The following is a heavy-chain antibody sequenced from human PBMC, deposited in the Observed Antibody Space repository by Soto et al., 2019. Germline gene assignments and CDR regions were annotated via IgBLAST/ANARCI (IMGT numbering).Heavy chain of an antibody. V-gene: IGHV1-8*01. J-gene: IGHJ4*02. CDR3: ARRTHCSGGICYYGLDN. CDR2: MNPDSGHA. Sequence: ASVKVSCKASGNTFTSYDINWVRQAPGQGLEWMGWMNPDSGHAAYAQKFQGRVTLTTSTSTSTVYMEMRSLGSEDTAVYYCARRTHCSGGICYYGLDNWGQGTLVTV. CDR1: GNTFTSYD. D-gene: IGHD2-15*01.